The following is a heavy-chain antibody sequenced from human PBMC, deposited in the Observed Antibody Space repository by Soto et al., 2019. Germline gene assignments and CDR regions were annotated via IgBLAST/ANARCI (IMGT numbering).Heavy chain of an antibody. Sequence: PGESLKISCKGSGFTFTSYWIAWVRQMPGKGLEWMGIIYPGDSDSPYSPSFQGQVTISADKSINTAYLHWSSLKASDTAIYYCAKHEGYCSTTTCSNFDYWGQGTLVTVSS. D-gene: IGHD2-2*01. J-gene: IGHJ4*02. CDR3: AKHEGYCSTTTCSNFDY. V-gene: IGHV5-51*01. CDR1: GFTFTSYW. CDR2: IYPGDSDS.